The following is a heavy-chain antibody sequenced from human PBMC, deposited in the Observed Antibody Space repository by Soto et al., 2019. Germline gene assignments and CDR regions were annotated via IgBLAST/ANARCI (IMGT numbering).Heavy chain of an antibody. CDR2: IKHDGSEV. CDR1: GFTFSSSW. Sequence: EVQLVESGGGLVQPGGSLRLTCTASGFTFSSSWMAWVRQAPGKGLEWVGNIKHDGSEVYYLDSVRGRFTISRDSARKSLYLQVNSLRAEDTAVYYCAGIQNNWFDPWGQGTLVAVSS. CDR3: AGIQNNWFDP. J-gene: IGHJ5*02. V-gene: IGHV3-7*01.